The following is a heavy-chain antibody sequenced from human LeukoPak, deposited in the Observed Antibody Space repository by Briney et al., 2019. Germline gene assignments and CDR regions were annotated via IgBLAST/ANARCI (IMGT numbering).Heavy chain of an antibody. V-gene: IGHV3-72*01. Sequence: GGSRRLSCAASGLTFSDHYMDWVRQAPGKGLEWVGRIRNKANSYTTEYAASVKGRFTISRDDSKNSLYLQMNSLKCEDTAVYYCAREWDSGSYYLGYFDYWGQGTLVTVSS. D-gene: IGHD1-26*01. J-gene: IGHJ4*02. CDR2: IRNKANSYTT. CDR3: AREWDSGSYYLGYFDY. CDR1: GLTFSDHY.